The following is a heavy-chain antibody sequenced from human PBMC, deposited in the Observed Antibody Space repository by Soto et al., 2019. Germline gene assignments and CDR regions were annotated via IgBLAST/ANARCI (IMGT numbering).Heavy chain of an antibody. CDR2: IYYSGST. Sequence: SETLSLTCTVSGGSISSYYWSWIRQPPGKGLEWIGYIYYSGSTNYNPSLKSRVTISVDTSKNQFSLKLSSVTAADTAVYYCARYRSSSWVKYFDYWGQGTLVTVSS. J-gene: IGHJ4*02. D-gene: IGHD6-13*01. V-gene: IGHV4-59*01. CDR3: ARYRSSSWVKYFDY. CDR1: GGSISSYY.